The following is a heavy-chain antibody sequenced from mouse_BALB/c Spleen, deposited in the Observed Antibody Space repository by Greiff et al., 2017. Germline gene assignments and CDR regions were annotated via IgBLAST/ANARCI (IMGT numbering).Heavy chain of an antibody. V-gene: IGHV1-80*01. CDR3: AEGLRNYFDY. D-gene: IGHD2-4*01. J-gene: IGHJ2*01. CDR1: GYAFSSYW. CDR2: IYPGDGDT. Sequence: QVQLQQSGAELVRPGSSVKISCKASGYAFSSYWMNWVKQRPGQGLEWIGQIYPGDGDTNYNGKFKGKATLTADKSSSTAYMQLSSLTSEDSAVYFCAEGLRNYFDYWGQGTTLTVSS.